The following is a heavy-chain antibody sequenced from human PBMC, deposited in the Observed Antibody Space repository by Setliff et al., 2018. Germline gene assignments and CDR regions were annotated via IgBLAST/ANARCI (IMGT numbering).Heavy chain of an antibody. V-gene: IGHV4-34*12. J-gene: IGHJ4*02. CDR3: ARSFSRREKFLLDY. Sequence: SETLSLTCAVYGGSFSGYYWSWIRQPPGKRLEWIGEIIHSGSTNYNPSLKSRVTISTDTSKNQFSLRVSSVTAADTAAYYCARSFSRREKFLLDYWGQGALVTSPQ. CDR1: GGSFSGYY. CDR2: IIHSGST.